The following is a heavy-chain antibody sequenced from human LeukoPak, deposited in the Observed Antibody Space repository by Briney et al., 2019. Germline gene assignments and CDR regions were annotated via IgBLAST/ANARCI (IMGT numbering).Heavy chain of an antibody. J-gene: IGHJ6*03. Sequence: PGGSPKLCCAATEFSFSGSAMHWGGQASGQGLDLVGRIRSKANSYATAYAASVKGRFTISRDDSKNTAYLQMNSLKTEDTAVYYCQIIAAAATNMDVWGKGTTVTVSS. V-gene: IGHV3-73*01. D-gene: IGHD6-13*01. CDR3: QIIAAAATNMDV. CDR2: IRSKANSYAT. CDR1: EFSFSGSA.